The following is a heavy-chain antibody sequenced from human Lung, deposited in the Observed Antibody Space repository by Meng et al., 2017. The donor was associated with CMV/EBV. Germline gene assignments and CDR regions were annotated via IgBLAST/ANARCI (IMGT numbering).Heavy chain of an antibody. Sequence: GGSLRLSCAASGFTFGTYGMSWVRQAPGKGLEWVAVIYLGDRSTWYGDFVKGRFSIYTDDSKSTVYLQMNSLRAEDTALYYCAKNPVDYEDPWGQGTLVTVSS. J-gene: IGHJ5*02. V-gene: IGHV3-23*03. CDR3: AKNPVDYEDP. D-gene: IGHD4-17*01. CDR2: IYLGDRST. CDR1: GFTFGTYG.